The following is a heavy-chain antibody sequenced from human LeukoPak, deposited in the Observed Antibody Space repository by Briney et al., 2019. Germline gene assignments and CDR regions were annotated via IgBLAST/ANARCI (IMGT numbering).Heavy chain of an antibody. V-gene: IGHV3-7*01. J-gene: IGHJ4*02. D-gene: IGHD1-7*01. CDR2: INQDGSEK. CDR3: ARDNWNYNY. CDR1: GFTFSNFW. Sequence: PGGSLRLSCAASGFTFSNFWMSWVRQAPGKGLEWVANINQDGSEKYYVDSVKGRFTISRDNAKNSLYLQMNSLRAEDMAVYYCARDNWNYNYWGQGTLVTVPS.